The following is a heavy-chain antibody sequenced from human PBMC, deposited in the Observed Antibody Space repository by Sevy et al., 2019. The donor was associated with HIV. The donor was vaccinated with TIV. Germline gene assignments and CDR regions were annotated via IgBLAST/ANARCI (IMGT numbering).Heavy chain of an antibody. CDR2: VYPGDSDT. CDR3: ARLPVAAAGLYYFDY. CDR1: GYSFANNW. D-gene: IGHD6-13*01. Sequence: GESLKISCKGSGYSFANNWISWVRQMPGKGLEWMGIVYPGDSDTTYSPSFQGQVTISVDKSISTAYLQWNSLKASDTAMYYCARLPVAAAGLYYFDYWGQGTLVTVSS. J-gene: IGHJ4*02. V-gene: IGHV5-51*01.